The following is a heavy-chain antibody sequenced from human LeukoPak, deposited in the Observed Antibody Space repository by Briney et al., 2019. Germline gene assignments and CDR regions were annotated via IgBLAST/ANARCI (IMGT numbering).Heavy chain of an antibody. D-gene: IGHD3-22*01. CDR1: GGSINSGSYS. V-gene: IGHV4-61*02. Sequence: SETLSLTCTVSGGSINSGSYSWTWIRQPAGKGLEWIGRIHISGSTDYTPSLKSRVTISVDTAKNQFSLKLSSVTAADTAVYYCARADRRGYFGNVVAFDIWGQGTMVTVSS. CDR2: IHISGST. CDR3: ARADRRGYFGNVVAFDI. J-gene: IGHJ3*02.